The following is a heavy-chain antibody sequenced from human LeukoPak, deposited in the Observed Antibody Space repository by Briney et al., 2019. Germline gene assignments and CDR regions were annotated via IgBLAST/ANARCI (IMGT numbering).Heavy chain of an antibody. Sequence: PGGSLRLSCAASGLTFSRHWMNWVRQAPGKGLVWVSRISPDGSTTAYADSVKGRFTISRDNAKNTLYLQMNSLRAEDTAVYYCARGTTQTGYTMDVWGQGTTVTVSS. CDR2: ISPDGSTT. CDR1: GLTFSRHW. J-gene: IGHJ6*02. D-gene: IGHD1-7*01. CDR3: ARGTTQTGYTMDV. V-gene: IGHV3-74*01.